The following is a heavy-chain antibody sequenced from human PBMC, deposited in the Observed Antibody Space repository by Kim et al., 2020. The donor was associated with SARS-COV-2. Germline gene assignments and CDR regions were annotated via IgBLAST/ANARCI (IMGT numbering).Heavy chain of an antibody. V-gene: IGHV4-34*01. D-gene: IGHD5-12*01. CDR3: ARGRVEMATLFDYYYYGMDV. CDR2: IDHSGTT. J-gene: IGHJ6*02. Sequence: SETLSLTCAIYGGSFSGYYCSWIRQPPGKGLEWIGEIDHSGTTNYNPSLKSRVTISVETSKNQFSLKLSPVTAADTAVYYCARGRVEMATLFDYYYYGMDVWGQGTTVTVSS. CDR1: GGSFSGYY.